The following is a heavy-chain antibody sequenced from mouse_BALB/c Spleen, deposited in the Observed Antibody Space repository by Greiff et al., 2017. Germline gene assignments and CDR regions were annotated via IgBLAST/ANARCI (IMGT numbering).Heavy chain of an antibody. Sequence: EVKLMESGGGLVQPGGSLKLSCAASGFTFSSYTMSWVRQTPEKRLEWVAYISNGGGSTYYPDTVKGRFTISRDNAKNTLYLQMSSLKSEDTVMYYCARRDWEGKYFDYWGQGTTVTVSS. J-gene: IGHJ2*01. CDR2: ISNGGGST. V-gene: IGHV5-12-2*01. CDR1: GFTFSSYT. CDR3: ARRDWEGKYFDY. D-gene: IGHD4-1*01.